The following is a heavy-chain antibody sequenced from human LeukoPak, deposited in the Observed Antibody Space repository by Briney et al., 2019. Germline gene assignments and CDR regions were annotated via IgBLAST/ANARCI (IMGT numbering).Heavy chain of an antibody. CDR3: AKGGLERVATITPDY. V-gene: IGHV1-2*02. Sequence: GASVKVSCKASEYTFTSYYMHWVRQAPGQGLEWMGWINPNTGGANYAQKFQGRVTMTRDTSISTAYMDLSRLRSDDTAVYYCAKGGLERVATITPDYWGQGTLVTVSS. CDR2: INPNTGGA. J-gene: IGHJ4*02. CDR1: EYTFTSYY. D-gene: IGHD5-24*01.